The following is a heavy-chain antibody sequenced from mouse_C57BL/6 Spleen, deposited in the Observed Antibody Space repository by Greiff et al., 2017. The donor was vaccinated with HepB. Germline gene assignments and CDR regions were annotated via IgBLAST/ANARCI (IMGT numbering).Heavy chain of an antibody. CDR2: INPNNGGT. CDR3: ARRDIYYGNYDWYFDV. Sequence: VQLQQSGPELVKPGASVKIPCKASGYTFTDYNMDWVKQSHGKSLEWTGDINPNNGGTIYNQKFKGKATLTVDKSSSTAYMELRSLTSEDTAVYYCARRDIYYGNYDWYFDVWGTGTTVTVSS. J-gene: IGHJ1*03. CDR1: GYTFTDYN. D-gene: IGHD2-1*01. V-gene: IGHV1-18*01.